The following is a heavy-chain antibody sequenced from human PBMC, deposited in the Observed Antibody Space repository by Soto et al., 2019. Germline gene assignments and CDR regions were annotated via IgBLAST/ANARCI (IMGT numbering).Heavy chain of an antibody. J-gene: IGHJ4*02. CDR2: ISSRSSTI. Sequence: PGGSLRLSCAASGFTFSDYYMSWIRQAPGKGLEWVSYISSRSSTIFYADSVKGRFTISRDNVKNSLYLQMNSLRAEDTAVYYCACGTNGAFFVYWGQGILVTVSS. CDR1: GFTFSDYY. D-gene: IGHD2-8*01. CDR3: ACGTNGAFFVY. V-gene: IGHV3-11*01.